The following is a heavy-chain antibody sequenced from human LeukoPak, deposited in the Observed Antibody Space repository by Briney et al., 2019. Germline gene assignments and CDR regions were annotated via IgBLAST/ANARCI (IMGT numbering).Heavy chain of an antibody. CDR3: AKLLPYSGWPYDY. CDR2: ITDNGGTS. D-gene: IGHD5-12*01. J-gene: IGHJ4*02. V-gene: IGHV3-23*01. Sequence: GGSLRLSCAASGFTFSSYGMSWVRQAPGRGLEWLSTITDNGGTSYYADSVKGRFTISRDSSKNMLYLHMNSVRVEDTALYYCAKLLPYSGWPYDYWGQGTLVTVSS. CDR1: GFTFSSYG.